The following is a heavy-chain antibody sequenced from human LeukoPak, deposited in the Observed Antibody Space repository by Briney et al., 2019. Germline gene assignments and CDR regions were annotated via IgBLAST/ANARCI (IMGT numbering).Heavy chain of an antibody. D-gene: IGHD3-3*01. Sequence: GGSPRLSCAASGFTFSSYAMSWVRQAPGKGLEWVSAISGSGGSTYYADSVKGRFTISRDNSKNTLYLQMNSLRAEDTAVYYCAKAGYDFEFLNWGQGTLVTVSS. V-gene: IGHV3-23*01. CDR2: ISGSGGST. CDR1: GFTFSSYA. CDR3: AKAGYDFEFLN. J-gene: IGHJ4*02.